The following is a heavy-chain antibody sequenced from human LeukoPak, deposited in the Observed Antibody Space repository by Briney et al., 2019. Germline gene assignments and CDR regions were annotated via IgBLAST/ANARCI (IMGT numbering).Heavy chain of an antibody. CDR3: AMGYYDSSGYANWFDP. V-gene: IGHV4-39*07. Sequence: TSETLSLTCTVSGGSISSSSYYWGWIRQPPGKGLEWIGSIYYSGSTYYNPSLKSRVTISVDTSKNQFSLKLSSVTAADTAVYYCAMGYYDSSGYANWFDPWGQGTLVTVSS. CDR2: IYYSGST. J-gene: IGHJ5*02. CDR1: GGSISSSSYY. D-gene: IGHD3-22*01.